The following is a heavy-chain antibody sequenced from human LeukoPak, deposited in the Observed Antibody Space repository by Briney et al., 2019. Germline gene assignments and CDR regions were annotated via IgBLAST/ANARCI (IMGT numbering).Heavy chain of an antibody. Sequence: SETLSLTCAVYGGSFSGYYWSWIRQPPGKGLEWIGKINHSGSTNYNPSLKSRVTISIDTSKNQFSLKLSSVTAADTAVYYCARRTHNSKLLKDWGQGTLVTVSS. D-gene: IGHD1-1*01. CDR3: ARRTHNSKLLKD. J-gene: IGHJ4*02. CDR2: INHSGST. V-gene: IGHV4-34*01. CDR1: GGSFSGYY.